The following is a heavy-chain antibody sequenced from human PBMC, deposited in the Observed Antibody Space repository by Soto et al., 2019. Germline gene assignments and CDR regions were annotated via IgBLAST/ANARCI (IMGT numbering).Heavy chain of an antibody. CDR2: IYSGGST. J-gene: IGHJ6*02. CDR1: GFTVSSNY. D-gene: IGHD5-18*01. V-gene: IGHV3-53*01. Sequence: GGSLRLSCAASGFTVSSNYMSWVRQAPGKGLEWVSVIYSGGSTYYADSVKGRFTISRDNSKNTLYLQMNSLRAEDTAVYYCARDERGYSYLYGMDVWSQGTTVTVSS. CDR3: ARDERGYSYLYGMDV.